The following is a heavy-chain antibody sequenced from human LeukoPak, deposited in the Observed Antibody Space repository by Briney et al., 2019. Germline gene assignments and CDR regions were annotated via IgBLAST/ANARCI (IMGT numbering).Heavy chain of an antibody. J-gene: IGHJ4*02. D-gene: IGHD3-9*01. CDR2: ISYDGNYK. CDR1: GFTFNSYG. Sequence: GRSLRLSCAASGFTFNSYGMHWVRQAPGKGLEWVAGISYDGNYKSHVESAKGRFTISRDNSKTSLYLEMSSLRAEDTAVYYCAKDFRRYFDCLYDYWGQGTLVTVSS. CDR3: AKDFRRYFDCLYDY. V-gene: IGHV3-30*18.